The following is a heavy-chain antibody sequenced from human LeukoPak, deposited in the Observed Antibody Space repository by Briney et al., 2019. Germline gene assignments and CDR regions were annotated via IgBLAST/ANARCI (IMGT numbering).Heavy chain of an antibody. Sequence: GGSLRLSCAASGFTFSTYVVNWVRQAPGKGLEWVSTITGSGGSTYYADSVKGRFTISRDNSKNTLYLQMNSLRAEDTAVYYCAKDTSYSSGWYLSDYWGQGTLVTVSS. CDR1: GFTFSTYV. V-gene: IGHV3-23*01. J-gene: IGHJ4*02. CDR2: ITGSGGST. CDR3: AKDTSYSSGWYLSDY. D-gene: IGHD6-19*01.